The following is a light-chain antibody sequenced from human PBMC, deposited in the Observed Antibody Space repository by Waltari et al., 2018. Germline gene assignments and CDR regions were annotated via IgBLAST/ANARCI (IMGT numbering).Light chain of an antibody. CDR2: GAS. V-gene: IGKV1-5*01. CDR3: QQYVSRST. J-gene: IGKJ1*01. Sequence: DVQMTQSPSTLSASVGDRVTITCRASQNIRDWLAWYQQRPGKAPRLLIYGASTLQTGVPARFSGSGSGTEFTLTINSLQPEDFATYYCQQYVSRSTFGQGTKVEIK. CDR1: QNIRDW.